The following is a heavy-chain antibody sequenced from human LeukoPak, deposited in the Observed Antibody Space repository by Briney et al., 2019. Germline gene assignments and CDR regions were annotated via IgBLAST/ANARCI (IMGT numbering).Heavy chain of an antibody. CDR2: IRSKANSYAT. D-gene: IGHD3-22*01. CDR3: TRHSPSYYYDSSGYYRIAEYFQH. J-gene: IGHJ1*01. CDR1: GFTFSGSA. Sequence: GGSLRLSCAASGFTFSGSAMHWVRQASGKGLEWVGRIRSKANSYATAYAASVKGRFTISRDDSENTAYLQMNSLKTEDTAVYYCTRHSPSYYYDSSGYYRIAEYFQHWGQGTLVTVSS. V-gene: IGHV3-73*01.